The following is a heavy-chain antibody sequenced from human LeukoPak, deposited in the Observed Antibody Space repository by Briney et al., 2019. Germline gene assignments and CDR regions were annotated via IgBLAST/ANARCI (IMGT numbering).Heavy chain of an antibody. D-gene: IGHD3-3*01. CDR3: ATDRGWRTSGYYLYYFEY. Sequence: GGSLRLSCAASGFIFTNYFMSWVRQAPGKGLEWVASIEHDGSEKYYVDSVRGRFTISRDNTMNSLYLQMSSLRAEDTAVYYCATDRGWRTSGYYLYYFEYWGQGTLVTYSS. CDR2: IEHDGSEK. J-gene: IGHJ4*02. V-gene: IGHV3-7*01. CDR1: GFIFTNYF.